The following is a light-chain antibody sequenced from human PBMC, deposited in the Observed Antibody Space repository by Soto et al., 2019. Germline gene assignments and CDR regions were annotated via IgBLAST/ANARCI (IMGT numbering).Light chain of an antibody. J-gene: IGKJ1*01. CDR1: PSLLHSNGDSY. Sequence: VITQSALSLPSTPGEPASISCRSSPSLLHSNGDSYLDWYRQKPGQSPQLLIYLGSNRASGVPDRFSGSESGTRFTPTISAVVPEDFAVYYCMQAPQTPRTFGQGTKVDIK. V-gene: IGKV2-28*01. CDR2: LGS. CDR3: MQAPQTPRT.